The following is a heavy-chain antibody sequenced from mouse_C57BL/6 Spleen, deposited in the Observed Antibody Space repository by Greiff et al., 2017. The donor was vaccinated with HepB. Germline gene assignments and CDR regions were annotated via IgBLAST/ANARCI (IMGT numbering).Heavy chain of an antibody. CDR1: GYTFTSYW. CDR2: IDPSDSET. V-gene: IGHV1-52*01. J-gene: IGHJ4*01. D-gene: IGHD2-1*01. Sequence: QVQLQQPGAELVRPGSSVKLSCKASGYTFTSYWMHWVKQRPIQGLEWIGNIDPSDSETHYNQKFKDKATLTVDKSSSTAYMQLSSLTSEDSAVYDCARGLIYWSAMDYWGQGTSVTVSS. CDR3: ARGLIYWSAMDY.